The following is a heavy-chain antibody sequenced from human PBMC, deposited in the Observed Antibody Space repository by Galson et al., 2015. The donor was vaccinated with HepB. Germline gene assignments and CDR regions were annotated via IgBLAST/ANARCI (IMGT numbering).Heavy chain of an antibody. CDR3: ARDRILQTYYYDSSGYYYGDAFDI. J-gene: IGHJ3*02. Sequence: SLRLSCAASGFTFSSYAMHWVRQAPGKGLEWVAVISYDGSNKYYADSVKGRFTISRDNSKNTLYLQMNSLRAEDTAVYYCARDRILQTYYYDSSGYYYGDAFDIWGQGTMVTVSS. D-gene: IGHD3-22*01. CDR1: GFTFSSYA. V-gene: IGHV3-30*04. CDR2: ISYDGSNK.